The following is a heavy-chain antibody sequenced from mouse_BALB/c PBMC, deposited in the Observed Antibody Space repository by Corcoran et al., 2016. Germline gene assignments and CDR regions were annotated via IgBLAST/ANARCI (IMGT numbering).Heavy chain of an antibody. CDR3: ARYGNYAMDY. V-gene: IGHV1-18*01. J-gene: IGHJ4*01. D-gene: IGHD2-1*01. Sequence: EVLLQQSGPELVKPGASVKIPCKASGYTFTDYNMDWVKQSHGKSLEWIGDINPNNGGTIYNQKFKGKATLTVDKSSSTAYMELRSLTSEDTAVYYCARYGNYAMDYWGQGTSVTVSA. CDR1: GYTFTDYN. CDR2: INPNNGGT.